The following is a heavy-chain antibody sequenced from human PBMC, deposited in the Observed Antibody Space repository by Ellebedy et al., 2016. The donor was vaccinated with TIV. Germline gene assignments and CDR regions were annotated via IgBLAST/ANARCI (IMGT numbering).Heavy chain of an antibody. D-gene: IGHD1-20*01. V-gene: IGHV4-31*03. CDR1: GASLTSGDYR. CDR2: NSYCGSS. Sequence: MPSETLSLTCTVSGASLTSGDYRWTWIRHQPGKGLEWIGDNSYCGSSNQNPPIKSRVIISLDPSKNQFSLNLSAVTAAATAVYYCARVFGLPGSFGWFDPWGQGRLVTVSS. CDR3: ARVFGLPGSFGWFDP. J-gene: IGHJ5*02.